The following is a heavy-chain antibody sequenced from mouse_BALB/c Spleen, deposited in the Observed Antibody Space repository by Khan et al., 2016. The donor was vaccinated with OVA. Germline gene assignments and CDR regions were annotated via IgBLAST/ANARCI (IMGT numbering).Heavy chain of an antibody. CDR1: GYSITSDYA. V-gene: IGHV3-2*02. Sequence: EVQLQESGPGLVKPSQSLSLTCTVTGYSITSDYAWNWIRQFPGNKLEWMGYISSSGSTSYNPSLKSRISITRDTSKNQFFLHLNAVTTEDTATYYWARLGPGFTYWGQGTLVTVSS. CDR2: ISSSGST. J-gene: IGHJ3*01. CDR3: ARLGPGFTY.